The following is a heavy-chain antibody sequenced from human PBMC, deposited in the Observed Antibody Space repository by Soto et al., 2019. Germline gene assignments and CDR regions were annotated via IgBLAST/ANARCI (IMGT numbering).Heavy chain of an antibody. CDR2: IDPSDSYT. CDR3: ARLGITVTTDYYGMDV. Sequence: GESLKISCKGSGYSFTSYWISWVRQMPGKGLEWMGRIDPSDSYTNYSPSFQGHVTISADKSISTAYLQWSSLKASDTAMYYCARLGITVTTDYYGMDVWGQGTTVTVSS. CDR1: GYSFTSYW. D-gene: IGHD4-4*01. J-gene: IGHJ6*02. V-gene: IGHV5-10-1*01.